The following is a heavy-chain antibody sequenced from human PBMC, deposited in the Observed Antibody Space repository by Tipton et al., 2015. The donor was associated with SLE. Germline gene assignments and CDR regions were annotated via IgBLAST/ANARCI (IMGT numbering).Heavy chain of an antibody. Sequence: QLVQSGAEVKKPGESLKISCKGSGYSFTSHWIVWVRQMPGKGLEWMGSIHPADSDTRYSPSLQGHVSISVDKSITTAYLQWSSLKTSDTAIYYCARRVDSYYLFHYWGQGTLVTVSS. V-gene: IGHV5-51*03. CDR1: GYSFTSHW. CDR3: ARRVDSYYLFHY. J-gene: IGHJ4*02. CDR2: IHPADSDT. D-gene: IGHD1-26*01.